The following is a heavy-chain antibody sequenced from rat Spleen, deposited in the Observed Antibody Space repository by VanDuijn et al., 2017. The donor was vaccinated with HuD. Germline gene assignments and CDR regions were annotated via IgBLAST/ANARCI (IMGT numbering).Heavy chain of an antibody. CDR2: IITGSGGT. CDR1: GYTFTSYY. D-gene: IGHD1-2*01. CDR3: ARPDSSRYVMDA. J-gene: IGHJ4*01. Sequence: QVQLQQSGAELAKPGSSVKISCKASGYTFTSYYISWIKQTTGQGLEYIGYIITGSGGTNYNAKFKGKATLTVDKSSSTAFMELSSLTPDDSAVYYCARPDSSRYVMDAWGQGASVTVSS. V-gene: IGHV1-43*01.